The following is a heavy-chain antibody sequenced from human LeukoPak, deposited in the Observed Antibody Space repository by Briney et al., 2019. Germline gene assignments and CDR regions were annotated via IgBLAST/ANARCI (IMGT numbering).Heavy chain of an antibody. Sequence: ASVKVSCKASGYTFTGYYMHWVRQAPGQGLEWMGWINPNSGGTNYAQKFQGRITMTRDTSISTAYMELSRLRSDDTAVYYCARGLHPVGAGGYWGQGTLVTVSS. CDR3: ARGLHPVGAGGY. J-gene: IGHJ4*02. D-gene: IGHD1-26*01. CDR2: INPNSGGT. CDR1: GYTFTGYY. V-gene: IGHV1-2*02.